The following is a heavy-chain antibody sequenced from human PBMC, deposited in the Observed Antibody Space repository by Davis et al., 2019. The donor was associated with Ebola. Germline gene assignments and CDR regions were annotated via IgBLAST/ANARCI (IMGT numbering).Heavy chain of an antibody. Sequence: PSETLSLTCTVSGGSISRGGYYWSSIRQHPGKGLEWIGYIYYSGSTYYNPSLKSRVTISVDTSKNQFSLKLSSVTAADTAGYYCARTAAADIVVVVPLHWFDPWGQGTLVTVSS. CDR2: IYYSGST. J-gene: IGHJ5*02. V-gene: IGHV4-31*03. CDR3: ARTAAADIVVVVPLHWFDP. CDR1: GGSISRGGYY. D-gene: IGHD2-15*01.